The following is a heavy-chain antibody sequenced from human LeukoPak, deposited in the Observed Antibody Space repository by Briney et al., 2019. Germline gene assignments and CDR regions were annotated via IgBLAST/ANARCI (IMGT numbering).Heavy chain of an antibody. CDR1: GYSFTSYW. V-gene: IGHV5-51*01. Sequence: GESLKITCKGSGYSFTSYWIGWVRQMPGKGLEWMGIIYPGDSDTRYSPSFQGQVTISADKSISTAYLQWSSLKASDTAMYYCARLDGGHPAPHYYGMDVWGQGTTVTASS. D-gene: IGHD2-15*01. CDR3: ARLDGGHPAPHYYGMDV. CDR2: IYPGDSDT. J-gene: IGHJ6*02.